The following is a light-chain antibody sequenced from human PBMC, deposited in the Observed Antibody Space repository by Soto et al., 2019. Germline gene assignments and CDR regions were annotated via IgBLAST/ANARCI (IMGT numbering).Light chain of an antibody. J-gene: IGKJ5*01. V-gene: IGKV1-39*01. CDR1: QTISSH. Sequence: EIQMTQSTSSLSASVGDRVIITCRASQTISSHLNWYQQKPGKAPNXLVYAASSLQSGVPSRFTGSGSGTDLTITISSLQPEDFETYFCQQSYTTPITFGQGTRLEI. CDR3: QQSYTTPIT. CDR2: AAS.